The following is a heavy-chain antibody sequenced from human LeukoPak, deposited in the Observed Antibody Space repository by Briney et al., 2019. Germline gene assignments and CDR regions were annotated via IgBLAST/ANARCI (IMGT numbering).Heavy chain of an antibody. V-gene: IGHV3-11*04. J-gene: IGHJ6*03. Sequence: GGSLRLSCAASGFTFSDYYMTWIRPAPGKGLEWVSYISSSSTIIHYADSVKGRFTISRDNAKNSLYLQMNSLRAEDTAVYYCARDCSGGTCYDGAYYYMDVWGKGTTVTVSS. D-gene: IGHD2-15*01. CDR2: ISSSSTII. CDR3: ARDCSGGTCYDGAYYYMDV. CDR1: GFTFSDYY.